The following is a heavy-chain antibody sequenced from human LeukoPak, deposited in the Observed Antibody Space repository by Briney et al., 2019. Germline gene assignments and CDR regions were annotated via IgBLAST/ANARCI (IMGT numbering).Heavy chain of an antibody. V-gene: IGHV3-30*18. Sequence: PGGSLRLSCAASGFTFSSYGMHWVRQAPGKGLEWVAVISYDGSNKYYADSVKGRFTISRDNSKNTLYLQMNSLRAEDTAVYYCAKEGYCSGGSCSDFDYWGQGTLVTVSS. D-gene: IGHD2-15*01. J-gene: IGHJ4*02. CDR3: AKEGYCSGGSCSDFDY. CDR1: GFTFSSYG. CDR2: ISYDGSNK.